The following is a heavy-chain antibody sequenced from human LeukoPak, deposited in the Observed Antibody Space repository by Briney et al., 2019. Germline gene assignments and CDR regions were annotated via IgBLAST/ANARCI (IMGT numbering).Heavy chain of an antibody. CDR2: INPSGGSA. J-gene: IGHJ4*02. CDR1: GYTFTGYY. D-gene: IGHD5-12*01. Sequence: ASVKVSCKASGYTFTGYYMHWVRQAPGQGLEWMGIINPSGGSATYAQKFQGRVTMTRDTSTSTVYMEVSSLRSEDTAVFYCARDLMGYPDYWGQGTLVTV. CDR3: ARDLMGYPDY. V-gene: IGHV1-46*01.